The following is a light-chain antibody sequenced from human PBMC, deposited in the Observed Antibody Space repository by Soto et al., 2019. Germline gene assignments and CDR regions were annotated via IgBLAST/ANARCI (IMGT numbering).Light chain of an antibody. CDR3: CSYAGSSYV. CDR1: SSDVGGYNY. V-gene: IGLV2-11*01. CDR2: DVS. J-gene: IGLJ1*01. Sequence: QSALTQPRSVSGSPGQSVNISCTGTSSDVGGYNYVSWYQQHPGKAPKLMIYDVSKRPSGVPDRFSGSKSGNTASLTISGLQAEDEADYSCCSYAGSSYVFGTGTKLTVL.